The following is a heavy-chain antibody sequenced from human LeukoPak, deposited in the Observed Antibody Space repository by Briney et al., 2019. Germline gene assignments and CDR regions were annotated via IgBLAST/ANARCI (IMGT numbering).Heavy chain of an antibody. D-gene: IGHD2-15*01. CDR3: AKSRVDPWFDY. CDR2: INGSGGST. Sequence: GGSLRLSCATSGFTFSSYAMSWVRQAPGKGLEWVSAINGSGGSTYYADSVKGRFTITRDNSKNTLYLQMNSLRAEDTAVYYCAKSRVDPWFDYWGQGTLVTVSS. CDR1: GFTFSSYA. J-gene: IGHJ4*02. V-gene: IGHV3-23*01.